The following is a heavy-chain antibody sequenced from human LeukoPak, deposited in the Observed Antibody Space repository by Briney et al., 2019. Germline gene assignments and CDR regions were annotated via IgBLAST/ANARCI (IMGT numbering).Heavy chain of an antibody. CDR1: GGSISSSSYY. D-gene: IGHD4-23*01. CDR2: IYYSGST. J-gene: IGHJ3*02. V-gene: IGHV4-39*07. CDR3: ARPRTADYGGPLDAFDI. Sequence: PSETLSLTCTVSGGSISSSSYYWGWIRQPPGKGLEWIGSIYYSGSTYYNPSLKSRVTISVDTSKNQFSLKLSSVTAADTAVYYCARPRTADYGGPLDAFDIWGQGTMVTVSS.